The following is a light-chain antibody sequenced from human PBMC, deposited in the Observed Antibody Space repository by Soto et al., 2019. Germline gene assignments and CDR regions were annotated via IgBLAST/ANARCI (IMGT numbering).Light chain of an antibody. Sequence: DIQLTQSPSFLSASVGDRVTITCRASQGISSDLAWYQQKPGKAPKFLIYGASTLQSGVPSRFTGSGSGTDFTLTVNSLQAEDFATYYCQQSYTSPTTFGQGTRWIS. CDR1: QGISSD. J-gene: IGKJ1*01. V-gene: IGKV1-9*01. CDR2: GAS. CDR3: QQSYTSPTT.